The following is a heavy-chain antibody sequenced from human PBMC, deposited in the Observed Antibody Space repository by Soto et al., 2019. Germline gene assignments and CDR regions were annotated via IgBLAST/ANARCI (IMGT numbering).Heavy chain of an antibody. V-gene: IGHV2-5*02. D-gene: IGHD1-1*01. CDR1: GFSLSSSGVG. CDR2: IYWDDDK. Sequence: QITLKESGPTQVKPTQTLTLTCTVSGFSLSSSGVGVGWIRQPPGKALEWLTLIYWDDDKRYSPSLKTRLTVTXDTXKNQVALTMTDMDPADTATYYCARSDSATGTTFGYWGQGILVTVPS. J-gene: IGHJ4*02. CDR3: ARSDSATGTTFGY.